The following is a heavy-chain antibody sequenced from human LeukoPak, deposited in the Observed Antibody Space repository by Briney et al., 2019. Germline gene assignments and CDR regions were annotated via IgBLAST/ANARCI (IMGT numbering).Heavy chain of an antibody. V-gene: IGHV3-21*01. CDR2: ISSSSSYI. J-gene: IGHJ6*04. CDR3: ARDSGREVLLWFGELTHYYYGMDV. Sequence: PGGSLRLSCAASGFTFSSYSMNWVRQAPGKGLEWVSSISSSSSYIYYADSVKGRFTISRDNAKNSLYLPMNSLRAEDTAVYYCARDSGREVLLWFGELTHYYYGMDVWGKGTTVTVSS. CDR1: GFTFSSYS. D-gene: IGHD3-10*01.